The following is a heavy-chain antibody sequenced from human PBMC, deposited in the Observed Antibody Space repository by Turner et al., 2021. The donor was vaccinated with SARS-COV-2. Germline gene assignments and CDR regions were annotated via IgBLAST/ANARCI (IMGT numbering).Heavy chain of an antibody. D-gene: IGHD2-2*02. CDR1: GFTFSRYD. CDR2: IGNAGDP. J-gene: IGHJ3*02. CDR3: ARGRGYCSSTSCYTNDAFDI. V-gene: IGHV3-13*05. Sequence: EVQLVESGGGLVQPGGSLRLSCAASGFTFSRYDMHWVRQATGKGRERVSGIGNAGDPYYPGSVKGRFTISRENAKNSLYLQMNSLRAGDTAVYYCARGRGYCSSTSCYTNDAFDIWGQGTMVTISS.